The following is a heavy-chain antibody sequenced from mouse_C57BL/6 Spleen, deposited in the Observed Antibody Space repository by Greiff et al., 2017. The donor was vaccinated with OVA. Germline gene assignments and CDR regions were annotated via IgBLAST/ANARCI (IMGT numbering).Heavy chain of an antibody. D-gene: IGHD1-1*01. CDR3: ARRGGYYGSSIYAMDY. CDR2: IWSGGST. J-gene: IGHJ4*01. Sequence: QVQLKESGPGLVQPSQSLSITCTVSGFSLTSYGVHWVRQSPGKGLEWLGVIWSGGSTDYNAAFISRLSISKDNSKSQVFFKMNSLQADDTAIYYCARRGGYYGSSIYAMDYWGQGTSVTVSS. V-gene: IGHV2-2*01. CDR1: GFSLTSYG.